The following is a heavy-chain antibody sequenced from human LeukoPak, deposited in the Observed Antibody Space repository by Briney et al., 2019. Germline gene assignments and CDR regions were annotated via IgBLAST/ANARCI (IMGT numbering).Heavy chain of an antibody. J-gene: IGHJ6*02. V-gene: IGHV1-8*01. CDR1: GYTFTSYD. Sequence: ASVKVSCKASGYTFTSYDINWVRQATGQGLEWMGWMNPNSGNTGYAQKFQGRVTMTRNTSISTAYMELGSLRSEDTAVYYCARRRLSGSYYYYGMDVRGQGTTVTVSS. D-gene: IGHD1-26*01. CDR3: ARRRLSGSYYYYGMDV. CDR2: MNPNSGNT.